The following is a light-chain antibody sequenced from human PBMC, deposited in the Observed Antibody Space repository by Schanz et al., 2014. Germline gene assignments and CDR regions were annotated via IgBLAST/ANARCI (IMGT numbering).Light chain of an antibody. V-gene: IGLV2-14*01. Sequence: QSALTQPASVSGSPGQSITISCTGTSSDVGGYNYVSWYQQHPGKAPKLILYDVNSRPSGVSNRFSGSKSGNTASLTISGLQAEDEADYYCSSYTSSSTLVFGGGTKLTVL. CDR3: SSYTSSSTLV. CDR2: DVN. J-gene: IGLJ3*02. CDR1: SSDVGGYNY.